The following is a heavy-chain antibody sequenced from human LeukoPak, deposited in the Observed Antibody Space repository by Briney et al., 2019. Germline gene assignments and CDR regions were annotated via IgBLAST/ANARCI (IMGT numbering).Heavy chain of an antibody. CDR1: GFTFSTYS. V-gene: IGHV3-48*01. Sequence: GGSLRLSCAASGFTFSTYSINWVRQAPGKGLEWVSYISTTSNTKYYADSVKGRFSISRDNAENSLYLQMNSLRAEDTAVYYCANILTGSTFDYWGQGTLVTVSS. CDR2: ISTTSNTK. D-gene: IGHD3-9*01. J-gene: IGHJ4*02. CDR3: ANILTGSTFDY.